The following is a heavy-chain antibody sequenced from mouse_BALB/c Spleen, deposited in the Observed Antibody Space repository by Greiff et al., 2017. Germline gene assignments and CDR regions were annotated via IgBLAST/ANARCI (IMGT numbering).Heavy chain of an antibody. Sequence: VKLMESGPGLVAPSQSLSITCTVSGFSLTSYGVHWVRQPPGKGLEWLGVIWAGGSTNYNSALMSRLSISKDNSKSQVFLKMNSLQTDDTAMYYCARYYDYDEDYAMDYWGQGTSVTVSS. J-gene: IGHJ4*01. V-gene: IGHV2-9*02. CDR2: IWAGGST. CDR3: ARYYDYDEDYAMDY. D-gene: IGHD2-4*01. CDR1: GFSLTSYG.